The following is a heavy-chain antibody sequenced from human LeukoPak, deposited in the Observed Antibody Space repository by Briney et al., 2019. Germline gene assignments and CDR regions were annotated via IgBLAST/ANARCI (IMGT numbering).Heavy chain of an antibody. D-gene: IGHD3-10*02. V-gene: IGHV3-48*03. J-gene: IGHJ6*04. Sequence: GGSLRLSCAASGFTLRSYVLNWLRPAPGKGLAWVSYISSSGSTIYYADSVKGRFTISRDNAKTSLYLQMNRLRAEDTAVYYCAEVGITMIGGVWGKGTTVTISS. CDR3: AEVGITMIGGV. CDR2: ISSSGSTI. CDR1: GFTLRSYV.